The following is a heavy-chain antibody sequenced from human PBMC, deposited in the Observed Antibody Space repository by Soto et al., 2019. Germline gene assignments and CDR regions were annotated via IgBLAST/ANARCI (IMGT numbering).Heavy chain of an antibody. D-gene: IGHD4-17*01. J-gene: IGHJ4*02. CDR1: NGSISSRCSY. CDR2: VYDIGNP. CDR3: GGQDYGAQGYYFEH. V-gene: IGHV4-39*01. Sequence: PSETLSLTCNVSNGSISSRCSYWGWIRQTRGKGLEWVGSVYDIGNPYYNPSLKTRVTISIDTSKPQFSLKLNSVTAADTAVYFCGGQDYGAQGYYFEHWGQGTLVTVSS.